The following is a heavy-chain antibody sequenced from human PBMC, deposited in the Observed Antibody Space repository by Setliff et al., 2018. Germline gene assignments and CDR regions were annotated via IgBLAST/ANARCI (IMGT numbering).Heavy chain of an antibody. V-gene: IGHV4-34*01. CDR3: ARRWNFGPYGSGIHDGFDM. CDR2: INHYGST. Sequence: SETLSLTCTVYDGSFSDYYWSWIRQPPGKGLEWIGEINHYGSTKYKSSLKSRVTISVDTSKNQFSLKLNSVTAADTAVYYCARRWNFGPYGSGIHDGFDMWGQGTMVTVSS. CDR1: DGSFSDYY. J-gene: IGHJ3*02. D-gene: IGHD3-10*01.